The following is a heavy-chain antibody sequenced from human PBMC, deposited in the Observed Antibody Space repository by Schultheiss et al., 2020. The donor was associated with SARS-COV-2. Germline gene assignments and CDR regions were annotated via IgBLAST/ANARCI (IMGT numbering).Heavy chain of an antibody. J-gene: IGHJ4*02. D-gene: IGHD6-13*01. Sequence: SQTLSLTCTVSGASISSYYWMWIRQPPGKGLEWIGEINHSGSTNYNPSLKSRVTISVDTSKNQFSLKLSSVTAADTAVYYCARVGRAAAGISRADYWGQGTLVTVSS. V-gene: IGHV4-59*08. CDR2: INHSGST. CDR3: ARVGRAAAGISRADY. CDR1: GASISSYY.